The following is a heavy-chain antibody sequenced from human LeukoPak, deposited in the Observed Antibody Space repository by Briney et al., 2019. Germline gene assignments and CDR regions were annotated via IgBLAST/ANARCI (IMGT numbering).Heavy chain of an antibody. D-gene: IGHD5-12*01. CDR2: IYYSGST. CDR3: ARQGRSTVPTIDV. Sequence: PSETLSLTCTVSGVSLSSSSYYWGWIRHPPGKGLEWIGSIYYSGSTYYNPSPTSRVTISADTPNNHFSLMRSSVTAPHTPLYYRARQGRSTVPTIDVWGKGTLVTVSS. V-gene: IGHV4-39*02. CDR1: GVSLSSSSYY. J-gene: IGHJ4*01.